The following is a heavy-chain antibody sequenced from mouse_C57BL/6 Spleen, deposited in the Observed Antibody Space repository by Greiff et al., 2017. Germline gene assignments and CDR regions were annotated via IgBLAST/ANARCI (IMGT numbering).Heavy chain of an antibody. CDR3: TRDTYGGYAMDY. CDR2: ISSGGDYI. J-gene: IGHJ4*01. Sequence: EVKLVESGEGLVKPGGSLKLSCAASGFTFSSYAMSWVRQTPEKRLEWVAYISSGGDYIYYADTVKGRFTISRDNARNTLYLQMSSLKSEDTAMYYCTRDTYGGYAMDYWGQGTSVTVSS. CDR1: GFTFSSYA. D-gene: IGHD2-14*01. V-gene: IGHV5-9-1*02.